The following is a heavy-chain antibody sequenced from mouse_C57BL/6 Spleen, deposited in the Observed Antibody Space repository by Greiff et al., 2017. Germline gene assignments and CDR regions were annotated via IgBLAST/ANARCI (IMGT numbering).Heavy chain of an antibody. J-gene: IGHJ2*01. CDR2: IHPNSGST. Sequence: QVQLQQPGAELVKPGASVKLSCKASGYTFTSYWMHWVKQRPGQGLEWIGMIHPNSGSTNYNEKFKSKATLTVDKSSSTAYMQLSSLTSEDSAVYYCARYNYGSSYNYFDYWGQGTTLTVSS. CDR3: ARYNYGSSYNYFDY. CDR1: GYTFTSYW. V-gene: IGHV1-64*01. D-gene: IGHD1-1*01.